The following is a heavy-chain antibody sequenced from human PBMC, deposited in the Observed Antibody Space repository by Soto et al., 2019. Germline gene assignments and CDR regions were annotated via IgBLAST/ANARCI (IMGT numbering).Heavy chain of an antibody. D-gene: IGHD3-9*01. CDR3: ARELRYFGWLLAY. CDR1: GFTFSKYA. V-gene: IGHV3-23*01. J-gene: IGHJ4*02. Sequence: GGSLRLSCAASGFTFSKYAMSWVRQAPGKGLDWVSGISNSGVTTYSADSVKGRFTISRDNSKNTLYLQMNSLRAEDTAVYYCARELRYFGWLLAYWGQGTLVTVSS. CDR2: ISNSGVTT.